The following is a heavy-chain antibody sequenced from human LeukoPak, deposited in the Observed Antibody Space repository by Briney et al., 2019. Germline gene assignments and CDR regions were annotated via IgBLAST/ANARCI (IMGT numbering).Heavy chain of an antibody. D-gene: IGHD3-3*01. CDR1: GYTFIGYY. Sequence: ASVKVSCKASGYTFIGYYMHWVRQAPGQGLEWMGCINPNSGGTNYAQKFQGRVTMTRDTSISTAYMELSRLRSDDTAVYYCARARTIFGVVIDLDYWGQGTLVTVSS. CDR2: INPNSGGT. V-gene: IGHV1-2*02. J-gene: IGHJ4*02. CDR3: ARARTIFGVVIDLDY.